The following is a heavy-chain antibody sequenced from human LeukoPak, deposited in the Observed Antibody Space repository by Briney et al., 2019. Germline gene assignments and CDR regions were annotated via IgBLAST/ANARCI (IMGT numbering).Heavy chain of an antibody. Sequence: ASETLSLTCTVSGASITSYYWSWIRQPPGKGLEWIGYIYYSGSTTYKPSLKSRVTISVDTSKNQFSLKLSSETAADTAVYYCARLSIVGATNFDYWGQGTLVTVSS. CDR3: ARLSIVGATNFDY. V-gene: IGHV4-59*08. CDR1: GASITSYY. CDR2: IYYSGST. D-gene: IGHD1-26*01. J-gene: IGHJ4*02.